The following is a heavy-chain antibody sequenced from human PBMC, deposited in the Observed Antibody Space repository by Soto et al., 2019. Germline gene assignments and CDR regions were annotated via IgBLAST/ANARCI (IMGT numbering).Heavy chain of an antibody. J-gene: IGHJ6*02. D-gene: IGHD3-3*01. V-gene: IGHV4-34*01. CDR1: VGSFSGYY. Sequence: LPETLSLTCAVYVGSFSGYYWSLIRQPPGKGLDWIGEINHSGSTNYNPSLKIRFTISVDTSKNQFSLKLSSVTAADTAAYYCATRVTIFGVVIIYRGMDLWGQGTKVTVSS. CDR3: ATRVTIFGVVIIYRGMDL. CDR2: INHSGST.